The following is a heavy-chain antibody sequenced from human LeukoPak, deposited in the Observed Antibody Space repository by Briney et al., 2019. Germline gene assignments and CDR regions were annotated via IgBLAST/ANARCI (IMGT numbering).Heavy chain of an antibody. CDR3: AKTVSGYCSGGSCRTMDV. D-gene: IGHD2-15*01. V-gene: IGHV3-23*01. Sequence: GGSLRLSCAASGLTVSTNYFSWVRLAPGKGLEWVSAISGSGGSTYYADSVKGRFTISRDNSKNTLYLQMNSLRAEDTAVYYCAKTVSGYCSGGSCRTMDVWGQGTTVTVSS. CDR1: GLTVSTNY. J-gene: IGHJ6*02. CDR2: ISGSGGST.